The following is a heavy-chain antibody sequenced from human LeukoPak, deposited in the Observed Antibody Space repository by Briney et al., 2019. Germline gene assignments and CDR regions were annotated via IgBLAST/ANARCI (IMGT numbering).Heavy chain of an antibody. D-gene: IGHD1-26*01. J-gene: IGHJ5*02. CDR2: ISYDGSNK. CDR3: ARDGSESYYNWFDP. CDR1: GFTFSSYG. Sequence: GGSLRLSCAASGFTFSSYGMHWVRHTPGKGLEWVAVISYDGSNKYYADSVKGRFTISRDNSKNTLYLQMNSLRPEDTAVYYCARDGSESYYNWFDPWGQGTLVTVSS. V-gene: IGHV3-30*03.